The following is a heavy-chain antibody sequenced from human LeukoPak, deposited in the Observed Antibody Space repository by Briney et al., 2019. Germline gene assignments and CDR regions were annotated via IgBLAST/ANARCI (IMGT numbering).Heavy chain of an antibody. CDR2: VYSTGST. V-gene: IGHV4-4*07. CDR3: ARGGWFPPDY. CDR1: GDSMNTYY. Sequence: SETLSLTCTVFGDSMNTYYCSWIRQPAGKGLEWIGHVYSTGSTIYNPSLKSRVTISIDTSKNEFSLNLDSMTAADTAVYYCARGGWFPPDYWGQGTLVTVSS. D-gene: IGHD2-15*01. J-gene: IGHJ4*02.